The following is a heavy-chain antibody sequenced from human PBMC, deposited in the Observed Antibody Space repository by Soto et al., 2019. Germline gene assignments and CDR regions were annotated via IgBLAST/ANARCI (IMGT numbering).Heavy chain of an antibody. CDR1: GYTFTSYG. V-gene: IGHV1-18*04. CDR2: ISAYNGNT. J-gene: IGHJ5*02. Sequence: QVQLVQSGAEVKKPGASVKVSCKASGYTFTSYGISWVRQAPGQGLEWIGWISAYNGNTNYAQKLQGRVTMTTHSATSNAYMELRSLRSAATAVYYCAREFDSPGLNWFDPWGQGTLVTVAS. D-gene: IGHD3-9*01. CDR3: AREFDSPGLNWFDP.